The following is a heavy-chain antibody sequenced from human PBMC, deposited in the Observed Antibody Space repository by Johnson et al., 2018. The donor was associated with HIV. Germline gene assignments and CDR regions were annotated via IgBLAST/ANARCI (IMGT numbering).Heavy chain of an antibody. Sequence: VQLVESGGGVVQPGRSLRLSCAASGFTFSSYGMHWVRQAPGKGLEWVAVISYDGSIKYYADSVKGRFTISRDNSKNTLYLQMNSQRAEDTAVYYCARDRCSSTSCIDAFDIWGQGTMVTVSS. CDR3: ARDRCSSTSCIDAFDI. V-gene: IGHV3-30*03. J-gene: IGHJ3*02. CDR1: GFTFSSYG. D-gene: IGHD2-2*01. CDR2: ISYDGSIK.